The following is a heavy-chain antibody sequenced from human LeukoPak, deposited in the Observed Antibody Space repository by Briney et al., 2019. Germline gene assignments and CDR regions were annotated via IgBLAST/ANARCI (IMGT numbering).Heavy chain of an antibody. CDR3: AKDLRQTAAGTKHTNWFDP. D-gene: IGHD6-13*01. CDR2: ISGSGGST. J-gene: IGHJ5*02. Sequence: GGSLRLSCSASEFTFSSYAMSWVRQAPGKGLEWVSAISGSGGSTYYADSVKGRFTISRDNSKNTLYLQMNSLRAEDTAVYYCAKDLRQTAAGTKHTNWFDPWGQGTLVTVSS. V-gene: IGHV3-23*01. CDR1: EFTFSSYA.